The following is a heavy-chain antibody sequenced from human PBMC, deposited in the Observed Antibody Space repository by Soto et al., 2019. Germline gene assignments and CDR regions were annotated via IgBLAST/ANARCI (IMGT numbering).Heavy chain of an antibody. CDR2: IYYSGST. CDR1: GYSIRRGDYY. CDR3: ARARGARYFDY. D-gene: IGHD2-15*01. J-gene: IGHJ4*02. V-gene: IGHV4-30-4*01. Sequence: PSETPSLTCTFSGYSIRRGDYYRGWVRQPPGKGLEWIGYIYYSGSTYYNPSLKSRVTISVDTSKNQFSLKLSSVTAADTAVYYCARARGARYFDYWGQGTLVTVSS.